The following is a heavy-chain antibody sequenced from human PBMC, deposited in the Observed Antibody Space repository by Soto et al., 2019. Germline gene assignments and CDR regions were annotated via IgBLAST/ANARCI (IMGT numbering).Heavy chain of an antibody. J-gene: IGHJ4*01. CDR1: GLTVSGYK. V-gene: IGHV3-74*02. Sequence: EVQLVESGGGLIQPGGSLRLSCVAFGLTVSGYKFDSVGHSATKRLLELAPTPYDGSRSCYADSVKGRFTTSSDSARSTLYLQMNSLRADDTAIYYCASCRRRDYTSDYWGQGTLVIVSP. D-gene: IGHD2-2*02. CDR2: TPYDGSRS. CDR3: ASCRRRDYTSDY.